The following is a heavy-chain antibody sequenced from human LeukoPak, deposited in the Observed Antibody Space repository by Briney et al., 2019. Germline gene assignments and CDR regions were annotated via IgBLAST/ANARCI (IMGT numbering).Heavy chain of an antibody. CDR2: IYYTGST. J-gene: IGHJ4*02. D-gene: IGHD4-11*01. CDR1: GASMSSSY. Sequence: SETLSLTCTVSGASMSSSYWSWTRQPPGKGLEWIGYIYYTGSTSYNPSLKSRVTISVDTSKNQFSLKLSSVTAADTAVYYCARGTYSPDYWGQGTLVTVSS. CDR3: ARGTYSPDY. V-gene: IGHV4-59*01.